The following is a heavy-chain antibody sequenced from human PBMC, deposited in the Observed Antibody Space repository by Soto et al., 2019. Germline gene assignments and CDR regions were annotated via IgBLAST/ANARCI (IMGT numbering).Heavy chain of an antibody. CDR2: IVGSGGST. CDR3: AKDRWTDVGYYDL. CDR1: GFTFSSYA. J-gene: IGHJ2*01. V-gene: IGHV3-23*01. Sequence: EVQLLESGGGLVQPGGSLRLSCAASGFTFSSYAMSWVRQAPGKGLEWVSAIVGSGGSTNYADSVKGRFTTSRDNSKNTLYLQMNSLRGEDTAVYYCAKDRWTDVGYYDLWGRGTLVTVSS.